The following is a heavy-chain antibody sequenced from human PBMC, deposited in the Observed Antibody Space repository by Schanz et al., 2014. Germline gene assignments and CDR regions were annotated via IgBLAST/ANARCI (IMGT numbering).Heavy chain of an antibody. CDR2: ISGRDGST. CDR3: ANNWNLDY. J-gene: IGHJ4*01. D-gene: IGHD1-20*01. V-gene: IGHV3-23*01. Sequence: EVQLLESGGGLVQPGGSLRLSCAASGFTFSSYAMTWVRQAPGMGLEWVSAISGRDGSTYYADSVRGRFTISRDNSKNPLYLQMNSLRAEDTAVYYCANNWNLDYWGQGTTVTVSS. CDR1: GFTFSSYA.